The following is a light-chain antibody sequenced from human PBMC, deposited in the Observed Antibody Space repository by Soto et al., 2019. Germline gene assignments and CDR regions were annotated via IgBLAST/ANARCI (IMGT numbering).Light chain of an antibody. Sequence: QSVLTQPPSASGTPGQRVTISCSGSSSNIGSNAVHWYQQLPGTAPKLLIYGNNQRPSGVPDRFSGSKSGTSASLAISGLQSEDEADYYFAAWDDSLNGLFGGGTKLTVL. CDR2: GNN. V-gene: IGLV1-44*01. CDR3: AAWDDSLNGL. J-gene: IGLJ2*01. CDR1: SSNIGSNA.